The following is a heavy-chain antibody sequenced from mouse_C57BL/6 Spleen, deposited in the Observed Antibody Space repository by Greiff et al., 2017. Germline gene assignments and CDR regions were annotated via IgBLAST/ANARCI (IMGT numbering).Heavy chain of an antibody. Sequence: EVQLQQSGPGMVKPSQSLSLTCTVTGYSITSGYDWHWIRHFPGNKLEWMGYISYSGSTNYNPYLKSRISITHDTSKNHFFLKLNSVTTEDTATYYCASDGGAQPPWFAYWGQGTLVTVSA. V-gene: IGHV3-1*01. CDR3: ASDGGAQPPWFAY. CDR2: ISYSGST. CDR1: GYSITSGYD. J-gene: IGHJ3*01. D-gene: IGHD3-2*02.